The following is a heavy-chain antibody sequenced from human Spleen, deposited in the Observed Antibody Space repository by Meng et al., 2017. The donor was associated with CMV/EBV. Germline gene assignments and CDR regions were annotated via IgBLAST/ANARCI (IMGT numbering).Heavy chain of an antibody. CDR3: ANMGEYFDY. J-gene: IGHJ4*02. CDR1: GFSLTTTGVG. Sequence: TCSFSGFSLTTTGVGVGWISQPPGKALEWLALIYWNGDQRYRPSLRSSLTITKDTSKNQVVLTMTNMDPTDTATYYCANMGEYFDYWGQGTLVTVSS. D-gene: IGHD3-16*01. CDR2: IYWNGDQ. V-gene: IGHV2-5*01.